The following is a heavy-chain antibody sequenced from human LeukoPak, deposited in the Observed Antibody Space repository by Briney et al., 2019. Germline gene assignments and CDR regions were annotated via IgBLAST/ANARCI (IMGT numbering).Heavy chain of an antibody. V-gene: IGHV3-30*02. CDR3: AKDRPRCSTTTCYSYFDY. Sequence: GSLRLSCAASGFTFSSYGIHWVRQAPGKGLEWVAFIRYDGSNENYADSVKGRFTTSRDDSKNMVSLQMNSLRAEDTAVYYCAKDRPRCSTTTCYSYFDYWGQGTLVTVSS. CDR2: IRYDGSNE. D-gene: IGHD2-2*01. CDR1: GFTFSSYG. J-gene: IGHJ4*02.